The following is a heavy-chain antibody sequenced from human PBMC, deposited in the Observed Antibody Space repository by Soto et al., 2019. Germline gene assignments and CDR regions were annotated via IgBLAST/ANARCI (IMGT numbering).Heavy chain of an antibody. V-gene: IGHV4-61*01. Sequence: QVQLQESGPGLVKPSETLSLTCTVSGGSVSSGSYYWSWIRQPPGKGLEWIGYIYYSGSTNYNPCPKSRGPLSVGPAQDQVSLKLGSVTAADTAVYYCARLRYFDWWDFDYWGQGTLVTVSS. CDR3: ARLRYFDWWDFDY. D-gene: IGHD3-9*01. J-gene: IGHJ4*02. CDR2: IYYSGST. CDR1: GGSVSSGSYY.